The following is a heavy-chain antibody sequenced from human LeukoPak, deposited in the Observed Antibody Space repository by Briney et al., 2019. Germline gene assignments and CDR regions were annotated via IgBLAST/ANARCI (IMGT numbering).Heavy chain of an antibody. CDR2: IYSSGST. CDR3: ARGHSMAAAGTHFDY. V-gene: IGHV4-4*07. D-gene: IGHD2-15*01. CDR1: GSSISSYF. J-gene: IGHJ4*02. Sequence: SETLSLTCAVSGSSISSYFWTWIRQPAGKGLEWIGHIYSSGSTKYNPSLKSRVTMSLDTSKNQFSLKVSSVTAADTVIYFCARGHSMAAAGTHFDYWGQGTLVTVSS.